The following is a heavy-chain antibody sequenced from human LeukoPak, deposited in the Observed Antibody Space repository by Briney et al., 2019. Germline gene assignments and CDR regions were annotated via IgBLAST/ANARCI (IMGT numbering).Heavy chain of an antibody. CDR2: INQDGSEK. D-gene: IGHD4-17*01. V-gene: IGHV3-7*03. J-gene: IGHJ4*02. CDR3: VREGNGYGDHYFDY. CDR1: GLTFSNYW. Sequence: GGSLRLSCAVSGLTFSNYWMSWVRQAPGKGLEWVANINQDGSEKYHVDSVKGRFTISRDNAKNSLYLQMNSLRAEDTAVYYCVREGNGYGDHYFDYWGQGTLVTVSS.